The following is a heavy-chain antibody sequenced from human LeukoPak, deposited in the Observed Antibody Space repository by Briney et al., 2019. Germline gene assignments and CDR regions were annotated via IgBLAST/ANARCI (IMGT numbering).Heavy chain of an antibody. CDR1: GFTFDDYA. CDR2: ISWNSGSI. Sequence: GGSLRLSCAASGFTFDDYAMHWVRQAPGKDLEWVSGISWNSGSIGYADSVKGRFTISRDNAKNSLYLQMNSLRAEDTAVYYCARGHYYDSSAGNTFDYWGQGTLVTVSS. D-gene: IGHD3-22*01. V-gene: IGHV3-9*01. J-gene: IGHJ4*02. CDR3: ARGHYYDSSAGNTFDY.